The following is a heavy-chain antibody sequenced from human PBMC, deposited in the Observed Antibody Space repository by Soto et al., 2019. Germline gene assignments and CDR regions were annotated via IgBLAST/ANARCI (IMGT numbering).Heavy chain of an antibody. Sequence: QVQLVQSGAEVKKPGSSVKVSCKASGGTFSSYAISWVRQAPGQGLEWMGGSIPIFGTANYAQKFQGRVTITADESTSTAYMELSSLRSEDTAVYYCASGVDSSSGYYYGMDVWGQGTTVTVSS. CDR1: GGTFSSYA. J-gene: IGHJ6*02. V-gene: IGHV1-69*01. D-gene: IGHD6-6*01. CDR3: ASGVDSSSGYYYGMDV. CDR2: SIPIFGTA.